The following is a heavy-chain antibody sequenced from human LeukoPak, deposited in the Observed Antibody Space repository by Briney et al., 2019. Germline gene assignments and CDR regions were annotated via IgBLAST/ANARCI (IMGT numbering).Heavy chain of an antibody. CDR1: GFTFSSYT. CDR2: VSGSGSST. Sequence: PGGSLRLSCEASGFTFSSYTMSWVRQAPGKGLEWVSVVSGSGSSTYSADSVKGRFTISRDNSKNTLFLQMNSLRAEDTAVYYCARSGSSWYRFEYWGEGSLVSVSS. CDR3: ARSGSSWYRFEY. J-gene: IGHJ4*02. D-gene: IGHD6-13*01. V-gene: IGHV3-23*01.